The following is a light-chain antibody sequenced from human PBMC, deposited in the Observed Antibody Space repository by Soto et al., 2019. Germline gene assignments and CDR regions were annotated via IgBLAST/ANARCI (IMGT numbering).Light chain of an antibody. CDR3: CSYAGSRTYV. CDR2: EGS. V-gene: IGLV2-23*01. Sequence: QPALTQPASVSGSPGQSITISCTGTSSDVGSYNLVSWYQQHPGKAPKLMIYEGSKRPSGVSNRFSGSESGNTASLTISGLQAEDEADYYCCSYAGSRTYVFGTGTKVTVL. CDR1: SSDVGSYNL. J-gene: IGLJ1*01.